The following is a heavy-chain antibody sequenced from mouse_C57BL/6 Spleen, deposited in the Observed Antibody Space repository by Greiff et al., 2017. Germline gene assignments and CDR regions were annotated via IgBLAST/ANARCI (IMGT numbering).Heavy chain of an antibody. Sequence: EVKVVESGGGLVQPGGSLSLSCAASGFTFTDYYMSWVRQPPGKALEWLGFIRNKANGYTTEYSASVKGRFTISRDNSQSILYLQMNALRAEDSATYYCARSPLWLRRGYYFDYWGQGTTLTVSS. V-gene: IGHV7-3*01. J-gene: IGHJ2*01. CDR2: IRNKANGYTT. CDR3: ARSPLWLRRGYYFDY. D-gene: IGHD2-2*01. CDR1: GFTFTDYY.